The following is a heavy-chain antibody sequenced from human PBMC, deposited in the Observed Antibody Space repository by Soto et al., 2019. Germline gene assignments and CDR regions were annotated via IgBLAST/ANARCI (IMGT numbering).Heavy chain of an antibody. J-gene: IGHJ4*02. CDR3: ARHQCYYDSSGYTLDY. Sequence: SETLSLTCTVSGGSISSSTYYWGWIRQPPGKGLEWIGSVYYSGSTYYNPSLKSRVTISVDTSSNQFSLKLNSVTAADTAVYYCARHQCYYDSSGYTLDYWGQGTLVTVS. D-gene: IGHD3-22*01. CDR2: VYYSGST. V-gene: IGHV4-39*01. CDR1: GGSISSSTYY.